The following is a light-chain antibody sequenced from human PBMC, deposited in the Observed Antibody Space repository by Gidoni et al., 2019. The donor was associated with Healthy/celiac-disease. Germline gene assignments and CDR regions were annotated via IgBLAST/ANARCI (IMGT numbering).Light chain of an antibody. V-gene: IGLV3-19*01. CDR3: NSRDSSGNHHVV. J-gene: IGLJ2*01. Sequence: SSELTQDPAVSVALGQTVRITCQGDSLRSYYASWYQQKPKQAPVLFIYGKNNRPSGIPDRFSGSSSGNTASLTITGAQAEDEADYYCNSRDSSGNHHVVFGGGTKLTVL. CDR1: SLRSYY. CDR2: GKN.